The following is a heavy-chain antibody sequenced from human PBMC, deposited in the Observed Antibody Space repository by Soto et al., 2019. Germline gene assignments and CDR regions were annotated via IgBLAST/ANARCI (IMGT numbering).Heavy chain of an antibody. J-gene: IGHJ4*02. CDR1: GGSFSSYY. V-gene: IGHV4-34*01. CDR3: ARSQRGWFKYYFDY. D-gene: IGHD2-15*01. Sequence: TSETLSLTCAVYGGSFSSYYWTWIRQPPGKGLEWIGEINHSERTNNNPSLKSRVTISIDTSKNQFSLRMNSVTAADTAVYYCARSQRGWFKYYFDYWGQGTLVTVSS. CDR2: INHSERT.